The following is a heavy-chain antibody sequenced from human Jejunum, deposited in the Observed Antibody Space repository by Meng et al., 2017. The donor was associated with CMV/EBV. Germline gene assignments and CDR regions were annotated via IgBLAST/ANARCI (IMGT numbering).Heavy chain of an antibody. CDR3: ARSYGSGSSRFDP. D-gene: IGHD3-10*01. CDR1: GGSFSGYY. Sequence: AVSGGSFSGYYWTWIRQSPGKGLEWIGEIKHGGSTEYNPSLKSRVTMLVDTSKKQVSLKVTSMTAADTALYYCARSYGSGSSRFDPWGQGTLVTVSS. J-gene: IGHJ5*02. V-gene: IGHV4-34*01. CDR2: IKHGGST.